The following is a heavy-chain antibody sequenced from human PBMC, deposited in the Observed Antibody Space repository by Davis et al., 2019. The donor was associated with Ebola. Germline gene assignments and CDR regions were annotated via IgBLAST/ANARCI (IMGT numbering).Heavy chain of an antibody. CDR1: GFTFNVYS. Sequence: GESLKISCAASGFTFNVYSLSWVRQAPGKGLEWVSYISAPSTTIYYADSVKGRFTISRDDAKNSLYLQMNSLRDEDTAVYYCAVSNTFDYWGQGTLVTVSS. CDR2: ISAPSTTI. V-gene: IGHV3-48*02. J-gene: IGHJ4*02. CDR3: AVSNTFDY. D-gene: IGHD5/OR15-5a*01.